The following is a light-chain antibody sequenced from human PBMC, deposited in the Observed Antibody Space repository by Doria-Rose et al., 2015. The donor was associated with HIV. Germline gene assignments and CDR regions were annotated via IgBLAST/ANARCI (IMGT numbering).Light chain of an antibody. Sequence: QSPSSLSASTGDRVTIACRASQDISNYLAWYQQKPGKAPKLLIYAASTLQSGVPSRFSGSGSGTDFTLTVSYLQSEDFATYYCQQYYSYPPTFGQGTKVEVK. V-gene: IGKV1-8*01. CDR1: QDISNY. CDR2: AAS. J-gene: IGKJ1*01. CDR3: QQYYSYPPT.